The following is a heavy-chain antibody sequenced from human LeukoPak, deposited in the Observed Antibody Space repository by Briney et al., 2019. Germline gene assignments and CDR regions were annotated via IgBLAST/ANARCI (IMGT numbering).Heavy chain of an antibody. Sequence: GGSLRLSCAASGFTFNTYAMSWVRQAPGKGLEWVSAISGSGFDTYYADSGKGRFTISRDNSKNSLYLQMNSLRAEDTAVYYCANAYGGNSEDYWGQGTLVTVSS. CDR1: GFTFNTYA. V-gene: IGHV3-23*01. CDR3: ANAYGGNSEDY. CDR2: ISGSGFDT. J-gene: IGHJ4*02. D-gene: IGHD4-23*01.